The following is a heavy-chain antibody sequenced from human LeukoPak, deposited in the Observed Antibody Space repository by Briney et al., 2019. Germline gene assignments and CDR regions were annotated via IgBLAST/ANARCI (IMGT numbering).Heavy chain of an antibody. V-gene: IGHV1-18*01. CDR2: ISAYNGNT. CDR1: GYTFTSYG. Sequence: ASVKVSCRASGYTFTSYGISWVRQAPGQGLEWMGWISAYNGNTNYAQKLQGRVTMTTDTSTSTAYMELRSLRSDDTAVYYCARVGYYDSSGYFDYWGQGTLVTVSS. J-gene: IGHJ4*02. CDR3: ARVGYYDSSGYFDY. D-gene: IGHD3-22*01.